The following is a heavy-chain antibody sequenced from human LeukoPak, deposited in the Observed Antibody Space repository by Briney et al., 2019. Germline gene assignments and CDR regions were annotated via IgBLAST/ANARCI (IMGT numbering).Heavy chain of an antibody. V-gene: IGHV4-34*01. CDR1: GGSFSGYY. J-gene: IGHJ4*02. D-gene: IGHD5-12*01. CDR2: INHSGST. CDR3: ARVHSGYIDY. Sequence: SETLSLTCAVYGGSFSGYYWSWIRQPPGKGLEWIGEINHSGSTNYNPSLKSRVTISVDTSKNQFSLELSSVTAADTAVYYCARVHSGYIDYWGQGTLVTVSS.